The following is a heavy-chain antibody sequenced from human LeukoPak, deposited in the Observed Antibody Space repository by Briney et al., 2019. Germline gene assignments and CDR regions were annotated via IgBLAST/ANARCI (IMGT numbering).Heavy chain of an antibody. CDR1: GFTFSSFG. CDR2: ISTSSGTM. D-gene: IGHD2-8*02. CDR3: ARDHCTGGVCYYYSDY. J-gene: IGHJ4*02. Sequence: GGSLRLSCAASGFTFSSFGMYWVRQAPGKGLEWLSYISTSSGTMYYADSVKGRFTISRDNAKNSPSLQMNSLRDEDTAVYYCARDHCTGGVCYYYSDYWGQGTLVAVSS. V-gene: IGHV3-48*02.